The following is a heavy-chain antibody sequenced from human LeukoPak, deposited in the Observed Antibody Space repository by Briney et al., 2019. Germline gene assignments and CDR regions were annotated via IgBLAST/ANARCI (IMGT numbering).Heavy chain of an antibody. V-gene: IGHV3-9*01. CDR3: ARDAIFGVVIPFDY. CDR1: GFTFDDYA. CDR2: ISWNSGSI. Sequence: GRSLRLSCAASGFTFDDYAMHWVRQAPGKGLEWVSGISWNSGSIGYADSVKGRFTISRDNAKNSLYLQMNSLRAEDTAVYYCARDAIFGVVIPFDYWGQGTLVTVSS. D-gene: IGHD3-3*01. J-gene: IGHJ4*02.